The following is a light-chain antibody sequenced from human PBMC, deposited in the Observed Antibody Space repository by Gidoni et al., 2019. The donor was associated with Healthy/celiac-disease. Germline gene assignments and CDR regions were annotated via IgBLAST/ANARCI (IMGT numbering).Light chain of an antibody. J-gene: IGLJ2*01. CDR3: QAWDSSTVV. CDR2: QDS. V-gene: IGLV3-1*01. CDR1: KLGEKY. Sequence: SYELTQTPSVSVSPGQTASITCSGDKLGEKYACWYQQKPGQSPVLVIYQDSKRPAGLPERFSGSNSGNTATLTISGTQAMDEADYDCQAWDSSTVVFGGGTKLTVL.